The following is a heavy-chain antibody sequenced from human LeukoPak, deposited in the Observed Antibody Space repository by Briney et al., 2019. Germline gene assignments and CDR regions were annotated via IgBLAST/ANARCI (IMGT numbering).Heavy chain of an antibody. D-gene: IGHD4-17*01. V-gene: IGHV3-7*01. CDR3: ARGDFNDNGDYVDAFDV. J-gene: IGHJ3*01. CDR1: GFTFSSYW. Sequence: PGGSLRLSCAASGFTFSSYWMSWVRQAPGKGLQWVANIKQDGTEKFYMDSVKGRFTISRDNARKSLYLQMNSLRAEDTAVYYCARGDFNDNGDYVDAFDVWGQETVVTVSS. CDR2: IKQDGTEK.